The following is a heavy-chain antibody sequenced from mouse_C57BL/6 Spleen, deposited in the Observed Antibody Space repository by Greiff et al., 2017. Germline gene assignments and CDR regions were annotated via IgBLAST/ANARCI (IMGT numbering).Heavy chain of an antibody. Sequence: VQLQQPGAELVRPGSSVKLSCKASGYTFTSSWMHWVKQRPLQGLEWIGNIDPSDSETHYNQKFKDKGTLTVDKSSSTAYMQLSSLTSWDSAVYYCARSGNYVYCNVWGTGTTVTVSS. CDR3: ARSGNYVYCNV. V-gene: IGHV1-52*01. D-gene: IGHD2-1*01. CDR2: IDPSDSET. CDR1: GYTFTSSW. J-gene: IGHJ1*03.